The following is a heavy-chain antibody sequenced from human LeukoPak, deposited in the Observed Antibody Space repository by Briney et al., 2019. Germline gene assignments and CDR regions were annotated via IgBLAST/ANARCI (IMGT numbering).Heavy chain of an antibody. D-gene: IGHD5-12*01. CDR3: ARVVGYDLIFGGFDI. V-gene: IGHV3-30*04. Sequence: PGGSLRLSCAASGFTFSRYAMHWVRQAPGKGLEWVAVVSYDGDNKYYADSVKGRFPISRDNSKNTLYLQMNSLRAEDTAVYYCARVVGYDLIFGGFDIWGQGTMVTVSS. CDR1: GFTFSRYA. J-gene: IGHJ3*02. CDR2: VSYDGDNK.